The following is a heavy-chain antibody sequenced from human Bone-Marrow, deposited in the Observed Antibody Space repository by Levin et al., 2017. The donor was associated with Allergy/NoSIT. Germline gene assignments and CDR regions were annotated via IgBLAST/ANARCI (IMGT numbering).Heavy chain of an antibody. CDR1: GFSLITNGVG. CDR3: VSTIWWELPEPFDS. J-gene: IGHJ4*02. V-gene: IGHV2-5*04. CDR2: IYWNHDK. D-gene: IGHD1-26*01. Sequence: SGPTLVKPTQTLTLTCTFSGFSLITNGVGVGWVRQPPGKAPEWLANIYWNHDKRYSPSLKTRLTITKDTPKNQVDLTMTNMEPVDTSTYFCVSTIWWELPEPFDSWGQGTQVTVSS.